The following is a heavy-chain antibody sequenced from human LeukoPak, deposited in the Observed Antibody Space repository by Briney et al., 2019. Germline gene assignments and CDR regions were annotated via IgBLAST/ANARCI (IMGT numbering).Heavy chain of an antibody. Sequence: GESLKIPCKGSGYSFTTNWIGWVRQMPGKGLEWMGIIYPGDSETRYSPSFQGQVTISADKSISTAYLQWSSLKASDTAIYYCVRSRGYSYGYSYYFDYWGQGTLVTVSS. CDR3: VRSRGYSYGYSYYFDY. CDR2: IYPGDSET. J-gene: IGHJ4*02. CDR1: GYSFTTNW. D-gene: IGHD5-18*01. V-gene: IGHV5-51*01.